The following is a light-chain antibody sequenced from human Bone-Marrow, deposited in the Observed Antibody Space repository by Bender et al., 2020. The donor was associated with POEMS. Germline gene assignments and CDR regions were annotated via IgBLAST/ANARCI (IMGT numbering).Light chain of an antibody. J-gene: IGLJ3*02. V-gene: IGLV1-40*01. Sequence: QSLLTQPPSVSGAPGQRVTISCTGSGSNIGAGYDVHWYQQLPGTAPRLVIFHNNRRPSGVPERFSGSKSGTSASLAIDGLQAEDEADYFCQTYDTTMSGSRVFGGGTTLTVL. CDR2: HNN. CDR3: QTYDTTMSGSRV. CDR1: GSNIGAGYD.